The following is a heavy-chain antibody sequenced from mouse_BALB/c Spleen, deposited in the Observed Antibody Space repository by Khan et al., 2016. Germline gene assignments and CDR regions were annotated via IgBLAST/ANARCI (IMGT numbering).Heavy chain of an antibody. V-gene: IGHV3-8*02. CDR1: GDSITRGY. J-gene: IGHJ4*01. Sequence: EVQLVESGPSLVKPSQTLSLTCSVTGDSITRGYWNWIRKFPGNKLEYMGYISYSGSTYYNQSLKSRISITRDTSKHQYYLQLNSVTTEDTATYYCARWDGNYGYYAMDYWGQGTSVTVSS. CDR3: ARWDGNYGYYAMDY. CDR2: ISYSGST. D-gene: IGHD2-1*01.